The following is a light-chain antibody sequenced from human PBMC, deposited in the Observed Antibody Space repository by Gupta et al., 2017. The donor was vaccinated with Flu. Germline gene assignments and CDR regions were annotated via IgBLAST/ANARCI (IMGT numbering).Light chain of an antibody. J-gene: IGKJ1*01. CDR1: QSIASY. Sequence: DIQMTQSPSSLSASVGDRVTITCRASQSIASYLNWYQQKPGRAPDLLIYSASGLQTGVPSRFSAGGSGTDFTLTISRLQPEDFATYFCQQTFSTPWTFGQGTNVEIK. CDR2: SAS. V-gene: IGKV1-39*01. CDR3: QQTFSTPWT.